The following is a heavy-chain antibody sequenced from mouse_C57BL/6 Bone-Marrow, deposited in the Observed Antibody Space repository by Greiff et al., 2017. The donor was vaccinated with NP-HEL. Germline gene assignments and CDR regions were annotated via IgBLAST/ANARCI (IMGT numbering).Heavy chain of an antibody. CDR3: ARRCYDSPLAMDY. J-gene: IGHJ4*01. Sequence: QVQLQQPGAELVKPGASVKMSCKASGYTFTSYWITWVKQRPGQGLEWIGDIYPGGGSTNYNDKFKRKAILTVDTTSHTAYMPLSSLTSEDSAVYYGARRCYDSPLAMDYWGQGTSVTVSS. CDR1: GYTFTSYW. V-gene: IGHV1-55*01. CDR2: IYPGGGST. D-gene: IGHD1-1*01.